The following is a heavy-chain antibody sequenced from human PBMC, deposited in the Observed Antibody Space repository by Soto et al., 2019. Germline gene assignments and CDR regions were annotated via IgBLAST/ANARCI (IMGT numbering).Heavy chain of an antibody. J-gene: IGHJ2*01. CDR3: ARVPSYYYDGSGLSPKYFDL. CDR2: IKQDGSEK. D-gene: IGHD3-22*01. Sequence: GGSLRLSCAASGFTFSTFWMSWVRQAPGKGLEWVANIKQDGSEKYYVDSVKGRFTISRDNAKNSLYLQMNSLRAEDRAVYYCARVPSYYYDGSGLSPKYFDLWGRGTLVTVSS. CDR1: GFTFSTFW. V-gene: IGHV3-7*04.